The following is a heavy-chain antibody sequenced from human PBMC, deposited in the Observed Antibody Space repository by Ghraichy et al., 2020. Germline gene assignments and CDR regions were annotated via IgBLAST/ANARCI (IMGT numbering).Heavy chain of an antibody. Sequence: GGSLRLSCAASGFTFSSYAMHWVRQAPGKGLEWVAVISYDGSNKYYADSVKGRFTISRDNSKNTLYLQMNSLRAEDTAVYYCARDPTYYSAPSYYYGMDVWGQGTTVTVSS. D-gene: IGHD1-26*01. CDR2: ISYDGSNK. J-gene: IGHJ6*02. CDR3: ARDPTYYSAPSYYYGMDV. CDR1: GFTFSSYA. V-gene: IGHV3-30-3*01.